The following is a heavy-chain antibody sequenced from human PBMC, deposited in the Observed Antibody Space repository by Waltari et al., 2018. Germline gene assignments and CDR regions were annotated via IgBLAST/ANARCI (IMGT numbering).Heavy chain of an antibody. V-gene: IGHV4-4*02. CDR3: ARDRGRGLYFDS. CDR1: GDSMSDNYW. D-gene: IGHD2-15*01. CDR2: IHRSGRT. Sequence: QLQLQQSGPGLVKPSESLSLTCGVPGDSMSDNYWWRWVRQSPGKGLGWIGQIHRSGRTSYNPSLESRVTVSMDTSNNKFSLKMSSAIAADTAVYYCARDRGRGLYFDSWGQGTLVTVSP. J-gene: IGHJ4*02.